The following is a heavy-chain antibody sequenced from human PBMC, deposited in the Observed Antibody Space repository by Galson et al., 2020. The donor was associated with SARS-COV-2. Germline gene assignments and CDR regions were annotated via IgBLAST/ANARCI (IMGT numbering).Heavy chain of an antibody. CDR2: ISYDGSNK. CDR1: GFTFSSYG. Sequence: GGSLRLSCAASGFTFSSYGMHWVRQAPGKGLEWVAVISYDGSNKYYADSVKGRFTISRDNSKNTLYLQMNSLRAEDTAVYYCAKELIPLYGMDGWGQGTTVTVSS. V-gene: IGHV3-30*18. CDR3: AKELIPLYGMDG. J-gene: IGHJ6*02.